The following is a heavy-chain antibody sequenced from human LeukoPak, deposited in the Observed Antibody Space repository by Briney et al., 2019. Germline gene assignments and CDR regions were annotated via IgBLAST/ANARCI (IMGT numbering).Heavy chain of an antibody. CDR1: GFTLSSYW. CDR3: AKYSSGWYFDY. J-gene: IGHJ4*02. V-gene: IGHV3-7*01. D-gene: IGHD6-19*01. Sequence: PGGSLRLSCAASGFTLSSYWMSWVRQAPGKGLEWVANIKQDGSEKYYVDSVKGRFTISRDNAKNSLYLQMNSLRAEDTAVYYCAKYSSGWYFDYWGQGTLVTVSP. CDR2: IKQDGSEK.